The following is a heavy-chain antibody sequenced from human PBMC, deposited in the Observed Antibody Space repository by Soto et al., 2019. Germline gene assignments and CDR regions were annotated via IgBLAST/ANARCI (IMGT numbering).Heavy chain of an antibody. J-gene: IGHJ4*02. V-gene: IGHV3-23*01. CDR1: GFSFSSYA. CDR3: ATGSIEYSAGVDN. D-gene: IGHD5-12*01. Sequence: EVQLLESGGGLVQPGGSLRLSCAASGFSFSSYAMVWVRQAPGKGLEWVSVISARGGSAYFADDVKGRFTTSTDNSKNVLSLEKISLIAEDTTTDFCATGSIEYSAGVDNWGQGTLVLVSS. CDR2: ISARGGSA.